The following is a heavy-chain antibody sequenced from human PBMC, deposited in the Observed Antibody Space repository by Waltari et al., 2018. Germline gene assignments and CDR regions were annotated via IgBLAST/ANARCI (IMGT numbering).Heavy chain of an antibody. CDR1: GFTVSRNY. CDR2: IYSGGSI. J-gene: IGHJ2*01. V-gene: IGHV3-53*01. Sequence: EVQLEESGGGLIQPGGSLRLSCAAPGFTVSRNYMSWVRQAPGKGLEWVSVIYSGGSIYYADSVKGRFTISRGNSKNTVYLQMNSLRVEDTAVYYCAREAPGYFDLWGRGTLVTVSS. CDR3: AREAPGYFDL.